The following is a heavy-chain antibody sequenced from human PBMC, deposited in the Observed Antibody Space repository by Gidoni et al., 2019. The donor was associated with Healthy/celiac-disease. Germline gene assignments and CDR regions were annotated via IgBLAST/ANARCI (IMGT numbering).Heavy chain of an antibody. V-gene: IGHV1-69*01. CDR3: ARPLPDGYSRLDAFDI. Sequence: QVQLVQSGAEVKKPGSSVKVSCKASGGTFRSSAISWVRQAPGQGLEWMGGIIPIFGTANYAQKFQGRVTITADESTSTAYMELSSLRSEDTAVYYCARPLPDGYSRLDAFDIWGQGTMVTVSS. CDR2: IIPIFGTA. J-gene: IGHJ3*02. CDR1: GGTFRSSA. D-gene: IGHD3-22*01.